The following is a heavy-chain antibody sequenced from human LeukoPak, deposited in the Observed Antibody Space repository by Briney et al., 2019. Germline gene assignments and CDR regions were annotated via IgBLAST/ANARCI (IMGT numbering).Heavy chain of an antibody. D-gene: IGHD2/OR15-2a*01. Sequence: GGSLRLSCGASGFIFSSYWIHWVRQAPGKGLVWVSRISTDGSSTSYADSVKGRFTISRDNAKNSLYLQMNSLRDEDTAVYYCARGTFYTAHFDYWGQGTLVTVSS. CDR2: ISTDGSST. CDR1: GFIFSSYW. V-gene: IGHV3-74*01. J-gene: IGHJ4*02. CDR3: ARGTFYTAHFDY.